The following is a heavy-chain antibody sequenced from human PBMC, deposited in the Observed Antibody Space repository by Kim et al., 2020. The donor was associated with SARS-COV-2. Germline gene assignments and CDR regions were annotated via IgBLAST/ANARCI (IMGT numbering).Heavy chain of an antibody. V-gene: IGHV3-30*18. CDR3: AKGKWGIAASGNWFDP. D-gene: IGHD6-13*01. J-gene: IGHJ5*02. CDR2: ISYDGSNK. Sequence: GGSLRLSCAASGFTFSSYGMHWVRQAPGKGLEWVAVISYDGSNKYYADSVKGRFTISRDNSKNTLYLQMNSLRAEDTAVYYCAKGKWGIAASGNWFDPWGQGTLVTVSS. CDR1: GFTFSSYG.